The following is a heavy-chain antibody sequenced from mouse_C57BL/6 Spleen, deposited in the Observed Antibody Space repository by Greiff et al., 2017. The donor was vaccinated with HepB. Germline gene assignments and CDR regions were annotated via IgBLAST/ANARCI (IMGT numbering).Heavy chain of an antibody. CDR2: IYPGDGDT. J-gene: IGHJ3*01. D-gene: IGHD2-1*01. CDR3: ASPYGNPFAY. V-gene: IGHV1-82*01. Sequence: QVQLQQSGPELVKPGASVKISCKASGYAFSSSWMNWVKQRPGKGLEWIGRIYPGDGDTYYNGKFKGKATLTADKSSSTAYMQLSSLTSEDSAVYFCASPYGNPFAYWGQGTLVTVSA. CDR1: GYAFSSSW.